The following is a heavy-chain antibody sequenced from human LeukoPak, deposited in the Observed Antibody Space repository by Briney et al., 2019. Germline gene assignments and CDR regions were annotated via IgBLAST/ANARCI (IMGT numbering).Heavy chain of an antibody. V-gene: IGHV1-69*04. Sequence: SVKVSCKASGGTFSSYTISWVRQAPGQGLEWMGRIIPILGVANYAQKFQGRVTITAVKSTSTAYMELSSLRSEDTAVYYCARDPSDSSSWIKGYFQHWGQGTLVTVSS. CDR1: GGTFSSYT. D-gene: IGHD6-13*01. CDR3: ARDPSDSSSWIKGYFQH. J-gene: IGHJ1*01. CDR2: IIPILGVA.